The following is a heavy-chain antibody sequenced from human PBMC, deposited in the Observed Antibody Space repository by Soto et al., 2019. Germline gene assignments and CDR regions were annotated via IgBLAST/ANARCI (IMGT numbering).Heavy chain of an antibody. CDR3: ARGYCSSTSCYEFDY. CDR1: GGSLSSYY. CDR2: VYYSGNT. D-gene: IGHD2-2*01. J-gene: IGHJ4*02. Sequence: SETLSLTCTVSGGSLSSYYWTWIRQPPGKGLEWIGYVYYSGNTNYNPSLKSRVTISVDTSKNQFSLKLGSVTAADTAVYYCARGYCSSTSCYEFDYWGQGTLVTVSS. V-gene: IGHV4-59*01.